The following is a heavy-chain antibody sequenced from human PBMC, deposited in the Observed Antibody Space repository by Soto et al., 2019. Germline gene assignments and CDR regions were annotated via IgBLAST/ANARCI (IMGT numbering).Heavy chain of an antibody. Sequence: GESLKISCKGSGYSFTSYWIGWVRQMPGKGLEWMGIIYPDDSDTRYSPSFQGQVTISVDKSMSTAYVHWSSLTASDTAMYYCARRSRYSSSQDDALDIWGQGTMVTVSS. J-gene: IGHJ3*02. CDR3: ARRSRYSSSQDDALDI. CDR2: IYPDDSDT. V-gene: IGHV5-51*01. CDR1: GYSFTSYW. D-gene: IGHD6-13*01.